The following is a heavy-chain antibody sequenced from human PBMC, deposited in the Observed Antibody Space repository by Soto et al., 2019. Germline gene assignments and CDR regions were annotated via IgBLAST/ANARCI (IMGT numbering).Heavy chain of an antibody. J-gene: IGHJ4*02. CDR3: ARDIGGGYSDY. CDR2: ISSSGKTI. D-gene: IGHD3-16*01. Sequence: GGSLRLSCAASGFTFSDYYMSWIRQAPGKGLEWVSYISSSGKTIYYADSVKGRFSISRDNAKNSLYLQVSSLTAEDTAVYYCARDIGGGYSDYWGQGTLVTVSS. V-gene: IGHV3-11*01. CDR1: GFTFSDYY.